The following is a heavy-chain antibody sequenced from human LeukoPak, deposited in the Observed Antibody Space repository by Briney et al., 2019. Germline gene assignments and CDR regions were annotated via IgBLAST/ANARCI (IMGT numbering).Heavy chain of an antibody. CDR1: GFTFSSYE. D-gene: IGHD2-15*01. Sequence: GGSLRLSCAASGFTFSSYEINWVRQAPGKGLGWVSYISSSGSTIYYADSVKGRFTISRDNAKNSLYLQMNSLRAEDTAVYYCARDRELACSGGSCYGGGGYYYYYMDVWGKGTTVTVSS. CDR3: ARDRELACSGGSCYGGGGYYYYYMDV. CDR2: ISSSGSTI. J-gene: IGHJ6*03. V-gene: IGHV3-48*03.